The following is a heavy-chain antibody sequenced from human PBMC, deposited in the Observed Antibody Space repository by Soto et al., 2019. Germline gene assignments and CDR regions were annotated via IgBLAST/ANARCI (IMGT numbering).Heavy chain of an antibody. CDR3: ARTRGDSGYDS. Sequence: QVQLVESGGGVVQPGRSLRLSCAASAFTFSSYAMHWVRQAPGKGLEWVAVIWYDGSNKYYADSVKGRFTISRDNSKNTLYLQMNSLRAEDTAVYYCARTRGDSGYDSWCQGTLVTVSS. CDR2: IWYDGSNK. J-gene: IGHJ4*02. CDR1: AFTFSSYA. D-gene: IGHD5-12*01. V-gene: IGHV3-33*01.